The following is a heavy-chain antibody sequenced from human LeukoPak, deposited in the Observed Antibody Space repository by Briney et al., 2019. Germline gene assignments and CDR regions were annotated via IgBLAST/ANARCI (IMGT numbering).Heavy chain of an antibody. Sequence: SQTLSLTCAVSGGSISSGGYSWSWIRQPPGKGLEWIGYIYHSGSTYYNPSLKSRVTISVDRSKNQFSLKLSSVTAADTAVYYCARGPGYCSSTSCLNFDYWGQGTLVTVSS. D-gene: IGHD2-2*01. CDR3: ARGPGYCSSTSCLNFDY. V-gene: IGHV4-30-2*01. CDR2: IYHSGST. J-gene: IGHJ4*02. CDR1: GGSISSGGYS.